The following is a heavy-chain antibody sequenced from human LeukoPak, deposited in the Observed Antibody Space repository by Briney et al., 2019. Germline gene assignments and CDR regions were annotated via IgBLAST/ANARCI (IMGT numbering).Heavy chain of an antibody. CDR3: ARADYSSSRANAFDI. V-gene: IGHV3-66*01. J-gene: IGHJ3*02. Sequence: GGSLRLSCAASGFTFSSYSMNWVRQAPGKGLEWVSVIYSGGSTYYADSVKGRFTISKDNSKNTLYLQMNSLRAEDTAVYYCARADYSSSRANAFDIWGQGTMVTVSS. CDR2: IYSGGST. CDR1: GFTFSSYS. D-gene: IGHD6-6*01.